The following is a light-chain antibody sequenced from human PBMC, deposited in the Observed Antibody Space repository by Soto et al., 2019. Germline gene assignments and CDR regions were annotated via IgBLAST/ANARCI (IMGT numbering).Light chain of an antibody. Sequence: IQMTQSPSSLSASVGDRFTITCRASQNIKNYLNWYQQKPGKAPKLLIYASSSLQSGVPSRFSGSGSGADFILTISNLQPEDFATYYCQQFNSLFGQGTRLEIK. CDR3: QQFNSL. CDR2: ASS. J-gene: IGKJ5*01. CDR1: QNIKNY. V-gene: IGKV1-39*01.